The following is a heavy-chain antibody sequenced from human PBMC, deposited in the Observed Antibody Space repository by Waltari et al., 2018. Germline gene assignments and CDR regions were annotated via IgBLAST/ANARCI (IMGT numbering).Heavy chain of an antibody. V-gene: IGHV4-59*12. D-gene: IGHD3-10*02. CDR3: ARDSYVFNGWFNP. Sequence: QVQLQESGPGLLKPSETLSLTCTVAGCSIRSSYWNWIRQSPGKGLEWIGYIYYSGYSSFNPSLKSRVSLSVDTSKNQFSLKLNSVTAADTAVYYCARDSYVFNGWFNPWGQGTLVTVSS. CDR2: IYYSGYS. CDR1: GCSIRSSY. J-gene: IGHJ5*02.